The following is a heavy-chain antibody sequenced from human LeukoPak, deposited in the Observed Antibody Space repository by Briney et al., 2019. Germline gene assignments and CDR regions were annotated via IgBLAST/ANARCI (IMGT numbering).Heavy chain of an antibody. Sequence: GASVKVSCKASGYTFTGYYVHWVRQASGQGLEWMGWINPNSGGTNYAQNFQGRVTMTRDTSINTAYMELSSLTSDDTAVYYCARVELTPRYAMDVWGQGTTVTVSS. V-gene: IGHV1-2*02. CDR3: ARVELTPRYAMDV. J-gene: IGHJ6*02. CDR2: INPNSGGT. D-gene: IGHD1-26*01. CDR1: GYTFTGYY.